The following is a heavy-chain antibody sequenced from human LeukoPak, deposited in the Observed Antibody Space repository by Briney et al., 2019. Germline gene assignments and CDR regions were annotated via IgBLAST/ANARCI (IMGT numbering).Heavy chain of an antibody. D-gene: IGHD6-13*01. CDR2: INHSGST. CDR3: ARPGIAAAEGRYFDL. V-gene: IGHV4-34*01. J-gene: IGHJ2*01. Sequence: SETLSLTCAVYGGSFSGYYWSWIRQPPGKGLEWIGEINHSGSTNYNPSLKSRVTISVDTAKNQFSLKLSSVTAADTAVYYCARPGIAAAEGRYFDLWGRGTLVTVSS. CDR1: GGSFSGYY.